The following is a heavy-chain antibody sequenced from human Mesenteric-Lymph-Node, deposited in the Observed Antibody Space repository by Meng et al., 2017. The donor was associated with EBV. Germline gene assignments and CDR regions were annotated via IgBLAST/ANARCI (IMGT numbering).Heavy chain of an antibody. J-gene: IGHJ4*02. D-gene: IGHD3-10*01. Sequence: QVQLQESGPGLVKASGTLSLTCAVSGVSISSTNWWSWIRQPPGKGLEWIGEINHSGGTNQNPSLKSRVTISVDTSNNHFSLKLTSVTAADTAVYYCARSGAISLIQGAPDYWGQGTLVTVSS. CDR3: ARSGAISLIQGAPDY. V-gene: IGHV4-4*02. CDR2: INHSGGT. CDR1: GVSISSTNW.